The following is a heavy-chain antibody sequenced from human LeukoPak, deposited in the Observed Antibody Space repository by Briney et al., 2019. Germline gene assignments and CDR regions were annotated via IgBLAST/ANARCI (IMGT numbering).Heavy chain of an antibody. Sequence: ASVKVSCKASGYTFTSYGISWVRQAPGQGPEWMGWISAYNGNTNYAQKLQGRVTMTTDTSTSTAYMELRSLRSDDTAVYYCARVEYSSSGPLDDYWGQGTLVTVSS. CDR3: ARVEYSSSGPLDDY. CDR2: ISAYNGNT. CDR1: GYTFTSYG. D-gene: IGHD6-6*01. V-gene: IGHV1-18*01. J-gene: IGHJ4*02.